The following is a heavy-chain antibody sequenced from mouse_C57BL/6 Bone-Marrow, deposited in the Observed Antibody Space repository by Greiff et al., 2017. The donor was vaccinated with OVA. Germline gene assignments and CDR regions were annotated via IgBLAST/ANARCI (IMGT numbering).Heavy chain of an antibody. V-gene: IGHV1-64*01. D-gene: IGHD2-3*01. CDR3: ARWLLPYYAMDY. CDR2: IHPNSGST. CDR1: CYTFTSYW. Sequence: QVQLQQPGAELVKPGASVKLSCKASCYTFTSYWMHWVKQRPGQGLEWIGMIHPNSGSTNYNEKFKSKATLTVDKSSSTAYMQLSSLTSEDSAVYYCARWLLPYYAMDYWGQGTSVTVSS. J-gene: IGHJ4*01.